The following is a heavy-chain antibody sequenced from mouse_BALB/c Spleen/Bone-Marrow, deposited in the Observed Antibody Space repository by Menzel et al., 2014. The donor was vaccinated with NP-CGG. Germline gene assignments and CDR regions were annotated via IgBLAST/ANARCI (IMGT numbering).Heavy chain of an antibody. CDR3: TRYGNYYFDY. CDR2: INPSNGGT. J-gene: IGHJ2*01. D-gene: IGHD2-1*01. Sequence: VKLMESGAELVKPGASVKLSCKASGYTFTSYYMYLVKQRPGQGLEWIGEINPSNGGTNFNEKFKSKATLTVDKSSSTAYMQLSSLTSEDSAVYYCTRYGNYYFDYWGQGTTLTVSS. CDR1: GYTFTSYY. V-gene: IGHV1S81*02.